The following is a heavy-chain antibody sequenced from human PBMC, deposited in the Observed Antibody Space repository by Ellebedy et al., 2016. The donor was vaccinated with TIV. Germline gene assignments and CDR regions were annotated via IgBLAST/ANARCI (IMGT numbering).Heavy chain of an antibody. Sequence: LSLTCAASGFTFNSYWMVWVRQAPGKGLVLVSHINVDGSTTTYADSVEGRFTISRDNAKNSLYLQMNSVRAEDTAVYYCATDGSYGDYRSPTHAFVMWGQGTLVTVSS. CDR1: GFTFNSYW. V-gene: IGHV3-74*01. CDR2: INVDGSTT. D-gene: IGHD4-17*01. J-gene: IGHJ3*02. CDR3: ATDGSYGDYRSPTHAFVM.